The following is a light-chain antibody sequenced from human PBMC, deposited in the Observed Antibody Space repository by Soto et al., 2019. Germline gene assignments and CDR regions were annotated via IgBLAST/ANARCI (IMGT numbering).Light chain of an antibody. CDR1: QRINIY. CDR3: QQSFSTPT. Sequence: DIQVTQSPYRLCTSVGDRVTITSRPSQRINIYLNWYRQKPGKAPELLIYSASNLQSGVPSRFSGSGSGTDFTLTISSLQPEDFATYYCQQSFSTPTFGQGTRLEIK. CDR2: SAS. J-gene: IGKJ5*01. V-gene: IGKV1-39*01.